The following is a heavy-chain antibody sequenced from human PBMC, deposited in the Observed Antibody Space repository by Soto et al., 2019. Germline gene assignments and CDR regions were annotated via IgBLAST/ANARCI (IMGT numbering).Heavy chain of an antibody. CDR2: IDSGDGTT. Sequence: GGSLSLSCRGSGFDFGGYYMNWIRQAPGQGLEWVSYIDSGDGTTYYTDSVKGRFTISRDNAKKTVYLQMSSLRVEDTALYSCAKDKDCNDPFDHWGHGILVTVYS. V-gene: IGHV3-11*01. D-gene: IGHD1-1*01. J-gene: IGHJ4*01. CDR3: AKDKDCNDPFDH. CDR1: GFDFGGYY.